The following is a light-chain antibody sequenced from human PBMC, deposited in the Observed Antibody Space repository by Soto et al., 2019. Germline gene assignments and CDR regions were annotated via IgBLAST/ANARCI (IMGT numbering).Light chain of an antibody. Sequence: QSALAQPASVSGSPGQSITISCTGTSXGVGDYNYVSWYQQYPGKAPKLMIYEVSNRPSGVSNRFSGSKSGNTASLTISGLQAEDEADYYCSSYTSTSTPFVFGTGTKVTVL. CDR2: EVS. CDR3: SSYTSTSTPFV. CDR1: SXGVGDYNY. V-gene: IGLV2-14*01. J-gene: IGLJ1*01.